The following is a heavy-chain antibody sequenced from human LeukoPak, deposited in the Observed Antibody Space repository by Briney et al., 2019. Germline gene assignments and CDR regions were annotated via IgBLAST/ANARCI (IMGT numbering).Heavy chain of an antibody. J-gene: IGHJ5*02. D-gene: IGHD5-18*01. Sequence: ASVKVSCKASGGTFSSYTISWVQQAPGQGLEWMGRIIPILGIANYAQKFQGRVTITADKSTSTAYMELSSLRSEDTAVYYCARNPSGTAMVTSWGQGTLVTVSS. V-gene: IGHV1-69*02. CDR1: GGTFSSYT. CDR2: IIPILGIA. CDR3: ARNPSGTAMVTS.